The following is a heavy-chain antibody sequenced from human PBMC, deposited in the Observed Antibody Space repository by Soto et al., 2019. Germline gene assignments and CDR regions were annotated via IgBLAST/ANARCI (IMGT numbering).Heavy chain of an antibody. Sequence: EVQLVESGGGLVQPGGSLRLSCAVTGFTISSNYMNWVRQAPGKGLEWVSVMYAAGSTYYEDSVKGRFNISRDNSKNTVYLQMNSLRGEDTAVYCCARGSNSNNWKLFDYWGQGTLVTVSS. J-gene: IGHJ4*02. V-gene: IGHV3-66*01. D-gene: IGHD1-1*01. CDR2: MYAAGST. CDR1: GFTISSNY. CDR3: ARGSNSNNWKLFDY.